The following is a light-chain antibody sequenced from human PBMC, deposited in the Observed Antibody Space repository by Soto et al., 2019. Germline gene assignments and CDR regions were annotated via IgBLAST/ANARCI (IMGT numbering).Light chain of an antibody. J-gene: IGKJ1*01. CDR1: QGISSS. CDR3: QQYNSYPWT. CDR2: DAS. Sequence: IQMTQSPSSLSASIGDRVTITCRAGQGISSSLNWYQHKSGKAPKLLIYDASSLESGVPSRFSGSGSGTEFTLTISSLQPDDFATYYCQQYNSYPWTFGQGTKVDIK. V-gene: IGKV1-13*02.